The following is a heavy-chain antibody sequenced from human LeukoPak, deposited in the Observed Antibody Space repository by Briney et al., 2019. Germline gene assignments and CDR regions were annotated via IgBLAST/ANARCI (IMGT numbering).Heavy chain of an antibody. CDR3: ARGGYCSSSSCSNYDGMDV. V-gene: IGHV3-33*01. Sequence: PGGSLRLSCAASGFTFSSYGMHWVRQAPGKGLEWVAAIWYDGSNKYYAGSVKGRFTISRDNSKNTLYLQMNSLRAEDTAVYCCARGGYCSSSSCSNYDGMDVWGQGTTLTVSS. CDR2: IWYDGSNK. D-gene: IGHD2-2*01. J-gene: IGHJ6*02. CDR1: GFTFSSYG.